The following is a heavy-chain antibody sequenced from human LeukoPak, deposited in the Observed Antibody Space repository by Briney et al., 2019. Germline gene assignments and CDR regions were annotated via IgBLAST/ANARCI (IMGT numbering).Heavy chain of an antibody. D-gene: IGHD1-26*01. V-gene: IGHV4-39*01. J-gene: IGHJ4*02. CDR2: IYYSGST. Sequence: PSETLSLTCSVSGGSISSSTFYGGWIRQPPGKGLEWIGSIYYSGSTYYNPSLKSRVTISVDTSKNQFSLKLSSVTAADTAVYYCARPIVGATGPGVGLGYWGQGTLVTVSS. CDR1: GGSISSSTFY. CDR3: ARPIVGATGPGVGLGY.